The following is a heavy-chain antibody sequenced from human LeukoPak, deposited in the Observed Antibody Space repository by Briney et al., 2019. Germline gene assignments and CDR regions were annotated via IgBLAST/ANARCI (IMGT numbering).Heavy chain of an antibody. CDR2: IKEDGSED. J-gene: IGHJ3*01. CDR3: ARDWLAGNPYHAFDL. Sequence: PGGSLRLSCAASGFTFSSYAMSWVRQAPGKGLECVANIKEDGSEDHYVDPVKGRFSISRDNAKNSLYLQMNSLRAEDTAVYYCARDWLAGNPYHAFDLWGKGTMVTVSS. V-gene: IGHV3-7*01. CDR1: GFTFSSYA. D-gene: IGHD3-22*01.